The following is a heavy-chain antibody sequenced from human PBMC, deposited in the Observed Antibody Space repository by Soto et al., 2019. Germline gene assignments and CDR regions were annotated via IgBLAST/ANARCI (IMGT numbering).Heavy chain of an antibody. Sequence: AGGSLRLSCAASVFSFSSYAISWFRQAPGKGLEWVSSIGGRGGSTYYADSVKGRFTISRDNSKNTVYLQMNSLRVEDTAVYYCAKQGDYDFWSSSNNWLDPWGQGTLVTVSS. D-gene: IGHD3-3*01. CDR1: VFSFSSYA. CDR2: IGGRGGST. CDR3: AKQGDYDFWSSSNNWLDP. J-gene: IGHJ5*02. V-gene: IGHV3-23*01.